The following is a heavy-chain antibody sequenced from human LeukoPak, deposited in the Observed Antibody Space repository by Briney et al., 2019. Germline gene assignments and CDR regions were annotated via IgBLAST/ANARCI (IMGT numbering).Heavy chain of an antibody. V-gene: IGHV3-30*02. J-gene: IGHJ4*02. CDR3: ARDPPVRGYDSSGYVDY. D-gene: IGHD3-22*01. CDR2: IRYDGSNK. CDR1: GFTFSSYG. Sequence: PGGSLRLSCAASGFTFSSYGMHWVRQAPGKGLEWVAFIRYDGSNKYYADSVKGRFTISRDNSKNTLYLQMNSLRAEDTAVYYCARDPPVRGYDSSGYVDYWGQGTLVTVSS.